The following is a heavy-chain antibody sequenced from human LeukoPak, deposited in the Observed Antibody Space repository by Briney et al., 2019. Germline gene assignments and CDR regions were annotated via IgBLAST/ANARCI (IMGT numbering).Heavy chain of an antibody. CDR2: INQGGRET. D-gene: IGHD1-26*01. Sequence: GGSLILSCAASGFTFSDFWMTWVRQAPGKGLEWVANINQGGRETYYVDSVEGRFTISRDNAKNSLYLQMNSLRAEDTAVYYCAKEVGAEAWGQGTLVTVSS. J-gene: IGHJ4*02. CDR3: AKEVGAEA. CDR1: GFTFSDFW. V-gene: IGHV3-7*05.